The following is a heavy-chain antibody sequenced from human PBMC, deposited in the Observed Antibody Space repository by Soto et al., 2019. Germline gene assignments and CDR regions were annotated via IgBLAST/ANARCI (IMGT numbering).Heavy chain of an antibody. V-gene: IGHV1-2*02. CDR2: INPNSGGT. Sequence: ASVQVSCKATGYTFTGYYMHWVRQAPGQGLEWMGWINPNSGGTNYAQKFQGRVTMTRDTSISTAYMELSRLRSDDTAVYYCAREGGNWNSFDYWGQGTLVTVSS. D-gene: IGHD1-20*01. CDR3: AREGGNWNSFDY. J-gene: IGHJ4*02. CDR1: GYTFTGYY.